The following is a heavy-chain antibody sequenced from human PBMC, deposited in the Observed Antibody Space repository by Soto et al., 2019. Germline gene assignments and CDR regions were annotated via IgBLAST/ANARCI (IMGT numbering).Heavy chain of an antibody. CDR2: ISSDDEK. CDR3: VRGSGGSPYCYAMAV. V-gene: IGHV2-26*01. J-gene: IGHJ6*02. Sequence: QVTLKGSGPALVKPTETLTLTCSVSGLSLNNNKMGVTWIRQPPGKALEWLANISSDDEKSYSTTLKSTPTIFQDTSKSQGVRTVTTMDYVDTATDCCVRGSGGSPYCYAMAVGGQGTTVTVSS. CDR1: GLSLNNNKMG. D-gene: IGHD2-2*01.